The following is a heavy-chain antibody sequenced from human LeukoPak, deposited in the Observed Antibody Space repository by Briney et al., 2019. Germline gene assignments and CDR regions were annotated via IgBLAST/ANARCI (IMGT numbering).Heavy chain of an antibody. CDR3: ARPLITTDRSAFDI. V-gene: IGHV4-34*01. Sequence: TPSETLSLTCAVYGGSFSGYYWSWIRQPPGKGLEWIGEINHSGSTNYNPSLKSRVTISVDTSKNQFSLKLSSVTAADTAVYYCARPLITTDRSAFDIWGQGTMVTVSS. CDR2: INHSGST. D-gene: IGHD3-22*01. CDR1: GGSFSGYY. J-gene: IGHJ3*02.